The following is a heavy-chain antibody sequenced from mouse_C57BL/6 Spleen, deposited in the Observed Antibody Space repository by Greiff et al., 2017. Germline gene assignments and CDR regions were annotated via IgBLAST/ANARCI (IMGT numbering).Heavy chain of an antibody. J-gene: IGHJ4*01. V-gene: IGHV1-64*01. Sequence: VQLRQPGAELVKPGASVKLSCKASGYTFTSYWMHWVKQRPGQGLEWIGMIHPNSGSTNYNEKFKSKATLTVDKSSSTAYMQLSSLTSEDSAVYYCARGGLRLGYAMDYWGQGTSVTVSS. CDR3: ARGGLRLGYAMDY. CDR1: GYTFTSYW. CDR2: IHPNSGST. D-gene: IGHD2-4*01.